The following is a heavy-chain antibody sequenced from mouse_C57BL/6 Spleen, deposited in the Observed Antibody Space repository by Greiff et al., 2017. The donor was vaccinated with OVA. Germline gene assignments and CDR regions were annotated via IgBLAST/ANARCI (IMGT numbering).Heavy chain of an antibody. CDR3: ARHDGYDAMDY. J-gene: IGHJ4*01. CDR1: GFTFGSYG. CDR2: ISSGGSYT. Sequence: EVMLVESGGDLVKPGGSLKLSCAASGFTFGSYGMSWVRQTPDKRLEWVATISSGGSYTYYPDSVKGRFTISRDNAKNTLYLQMSSLKSEDTAMYYCARHDGYDAMDYWGQGTSVTVSS. D-gene: IGHD2-3*01. V-gene: IGHV5-6*02.